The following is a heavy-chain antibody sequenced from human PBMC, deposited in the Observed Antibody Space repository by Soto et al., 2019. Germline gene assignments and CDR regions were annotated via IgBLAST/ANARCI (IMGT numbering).Heavy chain of an antibody. CDR2: IVVGSGNT. V-gene: IGHV1-58*02. J-gene: IGHJ6*03. CDR1: GFTFTSSA. Sequence: PSVKVSCKASGFTFTSSAMQWVRQARGQRLEWIGWIVVGSGNTNYAQKFQERVTITRDMSTSTAYMELSSLRSEDTAVYYCAAGPHCSGGSCYSFVSYYYYMDVWGKGTTVTVSS. D-gene: IGHD2-15*01. CDR3: AAGPHCSGGSCYSFVSYYYYMDV.